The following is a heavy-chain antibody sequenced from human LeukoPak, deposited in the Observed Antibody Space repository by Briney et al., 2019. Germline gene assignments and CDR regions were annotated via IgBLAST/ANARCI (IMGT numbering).Heavy chain of an antibody. J-gene: IGHJ4*02. V-gene: IGHV3-30*18. CDR1: GFTFSSYG. D-gene: IGHD2-8*01. CDR2: ISYFGSNK. CDR3: AKDQGVNFFDY. Sequence: PGGSLRLSCAASGFTFSSYGMHWVRQAPGKGLEWVALISYFGSNKNYADSVKGRFTISRDNSKNTVFLQMNSLRAEDTAVYYCAKDQGVNFFDYWGQGTLVTVSS.